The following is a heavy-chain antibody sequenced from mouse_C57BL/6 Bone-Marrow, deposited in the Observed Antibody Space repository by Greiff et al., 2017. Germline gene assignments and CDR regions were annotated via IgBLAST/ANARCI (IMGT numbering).Heavy chain of an antibody. V-gene: IGHV5-4*01. CDR2: ISDGGSYT. Sequence: EVKLEESGGGLVKPGGSLKLSCAASGFTFSSYAMSWVRQTPEKRLEWVATISDGGSYTYYPDNVKGRFTISRDNAKNNLYLQMSHLKSEDTAMYYCAREGDYDAGWYFDVWGTGTTVTVSS. CDR1: GFTFSSYA. CDR3: AREGDYDAGWYFDV. D-gene: IGHD2-4*01. J-gene: IGHJ1*03.